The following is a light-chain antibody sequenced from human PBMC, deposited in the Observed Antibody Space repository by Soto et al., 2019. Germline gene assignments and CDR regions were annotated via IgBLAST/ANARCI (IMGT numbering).Light chain of an antibody. J-gene: IGKJ4*01. CDR3: QQYNDWPLT. Sequence: IVMTQSPATLSVSPGERATLSCRASQSVSTILAWYQQKPGQAPRLLIYGASTRATGIPARFSGSGSETEFTLTISSLQSEDFALYYCQQYNDWPLTFGGGTKVEIK. V-gene: IGKV3-15*01. CDR1: QSVSTI. CDR2: GAS.